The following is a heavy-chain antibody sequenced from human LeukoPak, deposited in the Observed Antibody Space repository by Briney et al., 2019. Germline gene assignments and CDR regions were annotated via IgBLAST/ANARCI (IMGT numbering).Heavy chain of an antibody. CDR3: ARDRQYCSGGSCYNDAFDI. CDR2: LSTDNGDT. CDR1: AYTFTRYG. Sequence: ASVKVSCKASAYTFTRYGISWVRQAPGQGLEWMGWLSTDNGDTNYAQKFQGRVTITADESTSTAYMELSSLRSEDTAVYYCARDRQYCSGGSCYNDAFDIWGQGTMVTVSS. D-gene: IGHD2-15*01. V-gene: IGHV1-18*01. J-gene: IGHJ3*02.